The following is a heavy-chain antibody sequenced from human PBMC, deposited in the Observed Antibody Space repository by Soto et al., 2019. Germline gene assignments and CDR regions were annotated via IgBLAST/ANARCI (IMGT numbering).Heavy chain of an antibody. V-gene: IGHV1-69*13. CDR3: ATNEGRDGYSFDY. CDR2: TIPIFGTP. D-gene: IGHD5-12*01. J-gene: IGHJ4*02. Sequence: SVKVSCKASGVTFTRQDMRWVRQAPGQGLEWMGGTIPIFGTPQYAEKFQDRVTITADESTSTAYMELSSLTSEDTCVYYRATNEGRDGYSFDYWGEGTLVKVSS. CDR1: GVTFTRQD.